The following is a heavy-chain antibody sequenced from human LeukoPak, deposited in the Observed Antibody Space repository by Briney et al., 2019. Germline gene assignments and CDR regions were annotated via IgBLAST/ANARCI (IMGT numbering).Heavy chain of an antibody. CDR1: GGSISSGGYY. J-gene: IGHJ5*02. CDR2: IYYSGST. CDR3: SREVYNWNDGSWFDP. V-gene: IGHV4-31*03. Sequence: SETLSLTCTVSGGSISSGGYYWSWIRQHPGKGLEWIGYIYYSGSTYYNPSLKSRVTISVDTSKNQFSLKLSSVTAADTAVYYCSREVYNWNDGSWFDPWGQGTLVTVSS. D-gene: IGHD1-20*01.